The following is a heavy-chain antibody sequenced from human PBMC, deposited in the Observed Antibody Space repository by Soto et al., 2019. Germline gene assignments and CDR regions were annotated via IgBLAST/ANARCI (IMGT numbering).Heavy chain of an antibody. CDR3: ARSEGWELLRGAFDI. CDR2: INPDSGAT. V-gene: IGHV1-2*02. Sequence: GASVKVSCKASAYTFTGCYMHWVRQAPGQGLEWMGWINPDSGATKYAQKFQGRVTMTRDTSKTTVYMELSRVRSDDTAVYYCARSEGWELLRGAFDIWGQGTMVTVSS. J-gene: IGHJ3*02. D-gene: IGHD1-26*01. CDR1: AYTFTGCY.